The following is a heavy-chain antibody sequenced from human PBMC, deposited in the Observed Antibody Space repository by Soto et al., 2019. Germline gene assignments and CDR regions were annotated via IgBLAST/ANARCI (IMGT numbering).Heavy chain of an antibody. CDR2: IIPVFGRV. V-gene: IGHV1-69*01. Sequence: QVQLVQSGPEVKKTGTSVKVSCKASGGTFSSRAISWVRQAPGQGLEWMGGIIPVFGRVNYAEKFQDRVTINADESTGTVYMELSSLRSEDTALYYCANSRGGTFLGYHGMDIWGQGTTGSVSS. J-gene: IGHJ6*02. CDR3: ANSRGGTFLGYHGMDI. CDR1: GGTFSSRA. D-gene: IGHD3-16*01.